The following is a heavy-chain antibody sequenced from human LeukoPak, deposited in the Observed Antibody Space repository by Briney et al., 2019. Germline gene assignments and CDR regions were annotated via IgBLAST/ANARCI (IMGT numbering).Heavy chain of an antibody. V-gene: IGHV1-2*02. CDR1: GYTFTGYY. CDR2: INPNSGGT. J-gene: IGHJ4*02. CDR3: ARGFINGYDFDY. D-gene: IGHD5-12*01. Sequence: ASVTVSCKASGYTFTGYYILWVRQAPGQGREWMGWINPNSGGTNLAQKFQGRVTMTRDTSTSTAYMEVSRLRSDDTAVYYCARGFINGYDFDYWGQGTLVTVSS.